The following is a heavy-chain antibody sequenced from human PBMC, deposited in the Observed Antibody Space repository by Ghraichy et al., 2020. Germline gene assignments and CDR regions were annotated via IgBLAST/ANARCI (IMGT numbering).Heavy chain of an antibody. J-gene: IGHJ3*02. V-gene: IGHV3-11*01. CDR2: ISNGGSIL. CDR1: GFSFSDYY. CDR3: ARGSGTYPGDSFDI. Sequence: GGSLRLSCAASGFSFSDYYMSWIRQAPGKGLEWVSYISNGGSILYYADSVKGRFTISRDTAKNSLYLQMNSLGAEDTAVYYSARGSGTYPGDSFDIWGQGTMVTVSS. D-gene: IGHD1-26*01.